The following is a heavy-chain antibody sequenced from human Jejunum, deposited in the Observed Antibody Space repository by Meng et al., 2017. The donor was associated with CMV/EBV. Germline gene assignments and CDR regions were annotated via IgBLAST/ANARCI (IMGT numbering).Heavy chain of an antibody. CDR3: ARGWGTSSPLDF. Sequence: CTVSGGSISGYSWTWIRQSPGKGLEWIGCIDFSGTTKYSPSLNSRVTISVDTSKKQFSLKLNSVTAADTAVYHCARGWGTSSPLDFWGQGKPVTVSS. V-gene: IGHV4-59*01. CDR2: IDFSGTT. CDR1: GGSISGYS. J-gene: IGHJ4*02. D-gene: IGHD2-2*01.